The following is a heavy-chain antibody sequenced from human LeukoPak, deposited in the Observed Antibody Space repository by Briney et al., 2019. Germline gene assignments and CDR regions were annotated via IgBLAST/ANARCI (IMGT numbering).Heavy chain of an antibody. CDR1: GFTFSSYA. D-gene: IGHD3-9*01. J-gene: IGHJ4*02. CDR2: ISGSGGST. V-gene: IGHV3-23*01. CDR3: ARPDWLLPNYFDY. Sequence: GGSLRLSCAASGFTFSSYAMSWVRQAPGKGLEWVSAISGSGGSTYYADSVKGRFTISRDNSKNTLYLQMNSLRAEDTAVYYCARPDWLLPNYFDYWGQGTLVTVSS.